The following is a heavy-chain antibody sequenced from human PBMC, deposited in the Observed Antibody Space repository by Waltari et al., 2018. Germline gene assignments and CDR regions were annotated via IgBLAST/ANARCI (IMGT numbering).Heavy chain of an antibody. D-gene: IGHD6-6*01. CDR1: GGSFSGYY. V-gene: IGHV4-34*01. Sequence: QVQLQQWGAGLLKPSETLSLTCAVYGGSFSGYYWRWIRQPPGKGLEWIGEINHSGSTNYNPSLKSRVTISVDTSKNQFSLKLSSVTAADTAVYYCARGKAARPQWSWFDPWGQGTLVTVSS. CDR3: ARGKAARPQWSWFDP. J-gene: IGHJ5*02. CDR2: INHSGST.